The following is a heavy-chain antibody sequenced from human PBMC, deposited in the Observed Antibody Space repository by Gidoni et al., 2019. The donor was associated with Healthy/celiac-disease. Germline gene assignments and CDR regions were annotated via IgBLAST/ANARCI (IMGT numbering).Heavy chain of an antibody. Sequence: EVQLLESGGGLVQPGGSLRLSCSASGFTFSSYAMSWVRQAPGKGLEWVSAISGSGGSTYYADSVKGRFTISRDNSKNTLYLQMNSLRAEDTAVYYCAKPEIWGSYQTIYFDYWGQGTLVTVSS. CDR1: GFTFSSYA. J-gene: IGHJ4*02. D-gene: IGHD3-16*02. CDR3: AKPEIWGSYQTIYFDY. V-gene: IGHV3-23*01. CDR2: ISGSGGST.